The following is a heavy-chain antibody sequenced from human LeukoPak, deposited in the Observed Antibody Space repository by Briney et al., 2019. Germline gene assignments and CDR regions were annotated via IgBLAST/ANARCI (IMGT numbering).Heavy chain of an antibody. CDR2: ISYDGSNK. CDR3: ARSLESIAARGGPDY. V-gene: IGHV3-30*04. Sequence: GGSLRLSCAASGFTFSSYAMHWVRQAPGKGLEWVAVISYDGSNKYYADSVKGRFTISRDNSKNTLCLQMNSLRAEDTAVYYCARSLESIAARGGPDYWGQGTLVTVSS. CDR1: GFTFSSYA. D-gene: IGHD6-6*01. J-gene: IGHJ4*02.